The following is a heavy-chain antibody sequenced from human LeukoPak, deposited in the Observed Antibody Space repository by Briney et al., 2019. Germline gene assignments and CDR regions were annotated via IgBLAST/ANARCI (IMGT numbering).Heavy chain of an antibody. CDR3: ARVSWFPGTSYYYMDV. V-gene: IGHV4-59*01. CDR1: GGSISSYY. CDR2: IYYSGTT. D-gene: IGHD1-1*01. J-gene: IGHJ6*03. Sequence: SETLSLTCTVSGGSISSYYWSWIRQPPGKGLEWIGYIYYSGTTNYNPSLKSRVTISVDTSKNQFSLKLSSVTAADTAVYYCARVSWFPGTSYYYMDVWGKGTTVSISS.